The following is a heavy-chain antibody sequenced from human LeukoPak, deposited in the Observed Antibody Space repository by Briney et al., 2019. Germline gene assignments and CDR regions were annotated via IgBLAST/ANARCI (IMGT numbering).Heavy chain of an antibody. CDR2: IWYDGSNK. Sequence: GGSLRLSCAASGFTFSSYGMHWVRQAPGKGLEWVAVIWYDGSNKYYADSVKGRFTISRDNSKNTLYLQMNSLRAEDTAVYYCAKNSPAARYYYYMDVWGKGTTVTVSS. J-gene: IGHJ6*03. CDR1: GFTFSSYG. CDR3: AKNSPAARYYYYMDV. D-gene: IGHD2-2*01. V-gene: IGHV3-33*06.